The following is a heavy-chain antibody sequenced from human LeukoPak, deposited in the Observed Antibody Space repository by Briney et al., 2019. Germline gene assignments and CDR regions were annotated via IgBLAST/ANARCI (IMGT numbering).Heavy chain of an antibody. D-gene: IGHD6-6*01. CDR2: ISDGGSDT. Sequence: PGGSLRLSCAASGFTFSSYGMNWVRQAPGKGLEWVSAISDGGSDTFYADSVKGRFAISRDNSKNTLFLQMNSLRAVDTAVYYCAKRVPYSSSSVYFDFWGQGTLVTVSS. CDR1: GFTFSSYG. V-gene: IGHV3-23*01. J-gene: IGHJ4*02. CDR3: AKRVPYSSSSVYFDF.